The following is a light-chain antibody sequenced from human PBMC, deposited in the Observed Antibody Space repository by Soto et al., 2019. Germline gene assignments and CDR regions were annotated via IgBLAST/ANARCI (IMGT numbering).Light chain of an antibody. V-gene: IGKV3-15*01. CDR2: GAS. Sequence: EIVITQSPATLSVSPGERATLSCRASQSVNSNLAWYQQKPGQAPRLLIYGASTRATGIPARFSGSGSGTEFTLTISSLLSEDFAVYYCQQYNNWPPWTFGQGTQVEIK. CDR3: QQYNNWPPWT. CDR1: QSVNSN. J-gene: IGKJ1*01.